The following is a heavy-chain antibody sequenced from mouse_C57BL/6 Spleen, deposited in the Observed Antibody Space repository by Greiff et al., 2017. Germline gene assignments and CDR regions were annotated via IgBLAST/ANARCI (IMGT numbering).Heavy chain of an antibody. CDR3: AIGRGAWFAY. Sequence: QVQLQQPGAELVKPGASVKGSCKASGYNFTSYWMHWVKARPGPGLEWIGRIHPSDSDTNYNQKFKGKATLTVDKSSSTAYMQLSSLTSEDSAVYYCAIGRGAWFAYWGQGTLVTVSA. J-gene: IGHJ3*01. CDR2: IHPSDSDT. V-gene: IGHV1-74*01. CDR1: GYNFTSYW.